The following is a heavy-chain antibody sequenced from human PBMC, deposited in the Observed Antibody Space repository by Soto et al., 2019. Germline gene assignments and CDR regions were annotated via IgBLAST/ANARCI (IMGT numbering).Heavy chain of an antibody. CDR1: GGTFSSYA. Sequence: VKVSCKASGGTFSSYAISWVRQAPGQGLEWMGGIIPIFGTANYAQKFQGRVTITADKSTSTAYMELSSLRSEDTAVYYCARDRPYSGYDYSGYYYGMDVWGQGTTVTVSS. CDR3: ARDRPYSGYDYSGYYYGMDV. D-gene: IGHD5-12*01. CDR2: IIPIFGTA. V-gene: IGHV1-69*06. J-gene: IGHJ6*02.